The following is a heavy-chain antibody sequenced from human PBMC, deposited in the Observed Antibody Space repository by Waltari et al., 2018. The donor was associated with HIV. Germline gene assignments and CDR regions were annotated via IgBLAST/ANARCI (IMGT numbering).Heavy chain of an antibody. J-gene: IGHJ4*02. CDR2: ITSDGRAK. Sequence: EVQLVESGGGLVQPGGSLILSCAGLGIKFSRYSLNWVRQSPGRGLEWLSYITSDGRAKVYADSVKGRFTISRDNAKNSLYLEMNSLRDEDTAVYYCARDDQWAFDYWGQGTLVIVSS. CDR1: GIKFSRYS. D-gene: IGHD1-26*01. V-gene: IGHV3-48*02. CDR3: ARDDQWAFDY.